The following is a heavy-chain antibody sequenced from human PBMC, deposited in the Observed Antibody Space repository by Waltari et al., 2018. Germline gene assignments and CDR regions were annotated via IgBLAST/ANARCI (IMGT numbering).Heavy chain of an antibody. J-gene: IGHJ4*02. CDR3: AREQLGFGY. CDR1: GGSISSGSYY. CDR2: IYTIGNT. Sequence: QVQLQESGPGLVKPSQTLSLTCTVSGGSISSGSYYWSWIRQPAGQGLELIGLIYTIGNTNYNPSLKSRVTISVDTSKNQFSLKLSSVTAADTAVYYCAREQLGFGYWGQGTLVTVSS. D-gene: IGHD6-6*01. V-gene: IGHV4-61*02.